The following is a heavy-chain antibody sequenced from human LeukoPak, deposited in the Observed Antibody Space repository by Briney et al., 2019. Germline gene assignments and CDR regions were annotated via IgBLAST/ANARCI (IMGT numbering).Heavy chain of an antibody. CDR3: AKGAGWYGY. CDR1: GGPISSDY. Sequence: SETLSLTCTVSGGPISSDYRSWLRQPPGKGLEWIAYIHYNGRTNYNPSLKSRVAISLDTSKNQFSLKLTSVIAADTAVYYWAKGAGWYGYWGQGTLVTVSS. J-gene: IGHJ4*02. D-gene: IGHD6-19*01. CDR2: IHYNGRT. V-gene: IGHV4-59*13.